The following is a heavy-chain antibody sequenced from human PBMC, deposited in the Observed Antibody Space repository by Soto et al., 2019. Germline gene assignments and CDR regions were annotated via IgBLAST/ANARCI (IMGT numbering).Heavy chain of an antibody. CDR1: GFTVSSAY. CDR2: IFSDGRT. J-gene: IGHJ2*01. D-gene: IGHD6-19*01. Sequence: EVQLVESGGGLVQPGGSLRLSCVASGFTVSSAYMSWVRQAPGRGLEWVSIIFSDGRTFYVDSVKDRFPIPRDNSKLYLQMNSLRAEDTAVYYCARAPFSSGSNWYFDLWGRGTLVSVSS. CDR3: ARAPFSSGSNWYFDL. V-gene: IGHV3-66*01.